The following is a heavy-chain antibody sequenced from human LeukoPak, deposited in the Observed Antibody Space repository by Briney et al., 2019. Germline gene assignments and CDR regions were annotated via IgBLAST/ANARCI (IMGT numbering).Heavy chain of an antibody. CDR1: GFTFSSYA. D-gene: IGHD2-21*02. Sequence: GGSLRLSCAASGFTFSSYAMHWVRQAPREGLEYVSAICSNGGSTDYAKSVKGRFTLSRDNYKNTLYLQMGSLRAEDMAVYYCARASQPRAYCGGDCYYDAFHMGGEGTRHTVS. CDR2: ICSNGGST. J-gene: IGHJ3*02. CDR3: ARASQPRAYCGGDCYYDAFHM. V-gene: IGHV3-64*01.